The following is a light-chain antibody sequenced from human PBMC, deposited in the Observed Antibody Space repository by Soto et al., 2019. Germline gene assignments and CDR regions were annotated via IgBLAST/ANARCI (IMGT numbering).Light chain of an antibody. J-gene: IGKJ1*01. CDR1: QSVNSH. V-gene: IGKV3-15*01. Sequence: EIVMTQSPATLSVSPGDRATLSCRASQSVNSHLAWYQQKPGQAPRLVIYGASARATGIPARFSRSGSGTELTLTISRLQSEDFAVYCCQRYKNFWTFGQGTKVEIK. CDR3: QRYKNFWT. CDR2: GAS.